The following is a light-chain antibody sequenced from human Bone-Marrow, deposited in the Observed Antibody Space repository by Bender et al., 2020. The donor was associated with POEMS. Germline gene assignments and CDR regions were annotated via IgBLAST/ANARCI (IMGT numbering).Light chain of an antibody. CDR1: SSDIGSYNL. Sequence: QSALTQPASVSGSPGQSITISCTGTSSDIGSYNLVSWYQQHPGKAPKLLISEGSQRPSGVSNRFSGSKSGNTASLSISGLQTEDEADYYCSSYSSSSTFVLFGGGTKVTVL. J-gene: IGLJ2*01. V-gene: IGLV2-14*02. CDR2: EGS. CDR3: SSYSSSSTFVL.